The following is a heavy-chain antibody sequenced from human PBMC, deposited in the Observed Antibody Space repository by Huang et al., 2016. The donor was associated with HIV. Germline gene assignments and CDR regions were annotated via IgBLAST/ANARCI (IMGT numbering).Heavy chain of an antibody. CDR3: AKHLGGRRGFTFIVLFGAFDM. D-gene: IGHD3-3*01. CDR1: GFTFGSYA. Sequence: EVQLLESGGGLAQPGGSLRLSCTASGFTFGSYAMNWVRQGRGKGLGWGTGTTASGGSTYYAKSVKGRFTISRDNSKNTLYLQMNSLRAEDTALYYCAKHLGGRRGFTFIVLFGAFDMWGQGTMVTVSS. CDR2: TTASGGST. V-gene: IGHV3-23*01. J-gene: IGHJ3*02.